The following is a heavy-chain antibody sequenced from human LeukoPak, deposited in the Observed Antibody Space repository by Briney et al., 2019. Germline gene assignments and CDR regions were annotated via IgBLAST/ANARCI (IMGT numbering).Heavy chain of an antibody. CDR1: GYTFTGYY. D-gene: IGHD2-15*01. J-gene: IGHJ4*02. V-gene: IGHV1-2*06. CDR2: INPNSGGT. CDR3: ARDRGCSGGSCYSRPYYFDY. Sequence: ASVKVSCKASGYTFTGYYMHWVRQAPGQGLEWMGRINPNSGGTNYAQKFQGRVTMTRDTSISTAYMELSRLRSDDTAVYYCARDRGCSGGSCYSRPYYFDYWGQGTLVTVSS.